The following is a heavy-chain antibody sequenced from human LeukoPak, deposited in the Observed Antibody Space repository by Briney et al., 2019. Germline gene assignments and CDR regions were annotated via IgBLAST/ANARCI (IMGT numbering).Heavy chain of an antibody. D-gene: IGHD3-22*01. V-gene: IGHV4-30-2*01. J-gene: IGHJ2*01. Sequence: SETLSLTCAVSGGSISSGGYSWSWIRQPPGKGLEWIGYIYHSGSTYYNPSLKSRVTISVDGSKNQFSLKLSSVTAADTAVYYCAREVLDSSGYYSSWYFDLWGRGTLVTVSS. CDR3: AREVLDSSGYYSSWYFDL. CDR2: IYHSGST. CDR1: GGSISSGGYS.